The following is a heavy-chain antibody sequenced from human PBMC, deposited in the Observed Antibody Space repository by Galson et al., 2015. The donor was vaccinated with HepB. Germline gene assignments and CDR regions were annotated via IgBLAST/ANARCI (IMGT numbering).Heavy chain of an antibody. D-gene: IGHD6-19*01. CDR1: GFTFSRYA. CDR3: AKAGAYTTGWVPHFDS. Sequence: SLRLSCAASGFTFSRYAMSWVRQAPGKGLEWVSSSASDGRTYYADSVQGRFTTSRDMSSDTLFLQMNNLTAEDTAVYYCAKAGAYTTGWVPHFDSWGQGTLVAVSS. J-gene: IGHJ4*02. CDR2: SASDGRT. V-gene: IGHV3-23*01.